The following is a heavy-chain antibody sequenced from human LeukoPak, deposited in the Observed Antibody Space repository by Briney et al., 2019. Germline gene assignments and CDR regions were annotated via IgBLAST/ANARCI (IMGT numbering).Heavy chain of an antibody. CDR3: ARARASQGRFVY. D-gene: IGHD5-12*01. V-gene: IGHV1-8*03. CDR1: GYTFTSYD. CDR2: MNPNSGNT. Sequence: ASVKVSCKASGYTFTSYDINWVRQATGQGLEWMGWMNPNSGNTGYAQKFQGRVTITRNTSISTAYMELSSLKSEDTAVYYCARARASQGRFVYWGQGTLVTVSS. J-gene: IGHJ4*02.